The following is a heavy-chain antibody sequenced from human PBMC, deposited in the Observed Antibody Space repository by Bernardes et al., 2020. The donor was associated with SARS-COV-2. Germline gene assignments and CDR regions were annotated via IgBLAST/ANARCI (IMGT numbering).Heavy chain of an antibody. J-gene: IGHJ4*02. Sequence: APGKGMEWVSAISGSGGGTYYADSVKGRFTISRENSKNKLYLQMNTLRSEDTAVYYCAKALTYTGRRWSEGFDYWGQGTLVTFSS. CDR2: ISGSGGGT. CDR3: AKALTYTGRRWSEGFDY. D-gene: IGHD1-26*01. V-gene: IGHV3-23*01.